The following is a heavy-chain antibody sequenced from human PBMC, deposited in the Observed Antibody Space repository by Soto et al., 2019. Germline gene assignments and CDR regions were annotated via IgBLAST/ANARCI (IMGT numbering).Heavy chain of an antibody. D-gene: IGHD6-13*01. V-gene: IGHV3-7*01. CDR3: ARGQQLVRRGVDYFDY. CDR1: GFTFSSYW. Sequence: GGSLRLSCAASGFTFSSYWMSWVRQAPGKGLEWVVNIKQDGSEKYYVDSVKGRFTISRDNAKNSLYLQMNSLRAEDTAVYYCARGQQLVRRGVDYFDYWGQGTLVTVSS. J-gene: IGHJ4*02. CDR2: IKQDGSEK.